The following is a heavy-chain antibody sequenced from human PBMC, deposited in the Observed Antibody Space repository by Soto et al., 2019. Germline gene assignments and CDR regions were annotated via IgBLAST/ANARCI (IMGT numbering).Heavy chain of an antibody. V-gene: IGHV1-8*01. D-gene: IGHD3-3*01. CDR1: GYTFTSYD. CDR2: MDPNSGST. J-gene: IGHJ6*02. Sequence: QAQLVQSGAEVKKPGASVKVSCKASGYTFTSYDINWVRQAPGQGLEWLGWMDPNSGSTGYAQNFQGRVTMTRNISINTAHMELSSLRSEDTAVYYCARERKFDFWRKGLDVWGQGTTVIVSS. CDR3: ARERKFDFWRKGLDV.